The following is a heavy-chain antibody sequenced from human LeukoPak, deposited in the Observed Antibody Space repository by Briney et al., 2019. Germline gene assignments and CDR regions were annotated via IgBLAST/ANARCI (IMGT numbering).Heavy chain of an antibody. J-gene: IGHJ4*02. CDR2: IRGSDGST. CDR1: GFPFSTYA. Sequence: GGSLRLSCAASGFPFSTYAMSWVRQAPGKGLEWVSSIRGSDGSTYYADSVKGRFAISRDNSKNTLYLQMNSLRAEDTAVYYCAKDVYGDYGGLNYWGQGTLVTVSS. D-gene: IGHD4-17*01. V-gene: IGHV3-23*01. CDR3: AKDVYGDYGGLNY.